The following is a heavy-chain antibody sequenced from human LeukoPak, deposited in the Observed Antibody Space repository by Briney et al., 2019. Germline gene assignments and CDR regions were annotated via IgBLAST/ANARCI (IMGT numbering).Heavy chain of an antibody. Sequence: SETLSLTCTVSGDSISSSTYYWGWIRQPPGKGLEWIGSIYYSGSTYYNPSLKSRVTISVDTSKNQFSLKLSSVTAADTAFYYCARNSGSYTGGAFDYWGQGTLVTVSS. J-gene: IGHJ4*02. D-gene: IGHD1-26*01. CDR2: IYYSGST. V-gene: IGHV4-39*07. CDR3: ARNSGSYTGGAFDY. CDR1: GDSISSSTYY.